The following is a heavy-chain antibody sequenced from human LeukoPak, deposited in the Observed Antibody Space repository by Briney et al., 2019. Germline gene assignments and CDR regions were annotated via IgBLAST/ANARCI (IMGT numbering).Heavy chain of an antibody. CDR1: GFSLSTSGVG. CDR2: VYWNDDK. D-gene: IGHD6-19*01. Sequence: SGPTLVKPTQTLTLTCTFSGFSLSTSGVGVGWIRQPPGKALEWLALVYWNDDKSYSPSLKCRLTITKDTSKNQVVLTMTNMDPVDTATYYCAHRRALAVAGTRVYFDYWGQGTLVTVSS. V-gene: IGHV2-5*01. J-gene: IGHJ4*02. CDR3: AHRRALAVAGTRVYFDY.